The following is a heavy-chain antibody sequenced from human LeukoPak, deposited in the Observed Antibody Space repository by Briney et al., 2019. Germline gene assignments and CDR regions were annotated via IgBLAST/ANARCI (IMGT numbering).Heavy chain of an antibody. V-gene: IGHV3-11*01. J-gene: IGHJ5*02. CDR2: ISDSGETR. CDR1: GFTFSDYY. Sequence: PGGSLRLSCAASGFTFSDYYMSWIRQVPGKGLEWLAYISDSGETRKYADSVTGRFTISRDNAKNSVFLQMNSLRADDSGVYYCARDVRGRTPLKLGMRWFDPWGQGTRVTVSS. CDR3: ARDVRGRTPLKLGMRWFDP. D-gene: IGHD7-27*01.